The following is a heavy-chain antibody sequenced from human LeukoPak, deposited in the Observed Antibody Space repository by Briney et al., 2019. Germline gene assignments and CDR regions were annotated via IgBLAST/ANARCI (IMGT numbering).Heavy chain of an antibody. CDR2: IYYSGST. CDR1: GGSISSYY. J-gene: IGHJ4*02. D-gene: IGHD2-21*02. Sequence: TSETLSLTCTVSGGSISSYYWSWIRQPPGKGLEWIGHIYYSGSTNYNPSLKSRVTISIDTSKNQFSLKLSSVTAADTAVYYCARREVTRFDYWGQGTLVTVSS. V-gene: IGHV4-59*01. CDR3: ARREVTRFDY.